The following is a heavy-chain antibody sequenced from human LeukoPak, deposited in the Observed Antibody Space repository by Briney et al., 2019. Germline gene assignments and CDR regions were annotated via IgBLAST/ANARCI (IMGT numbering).Heavy chain of an antibody. Sequence: PGGSLRLSCVASGFTFSAHWMSWVRQAPGKGLEWVAVISYDGSNKSYADSVKGRFTISRDNSKNTLYLQMNSLRAEDTAVYYCARMGRDIVVVPAAKMTRYYYYGMDVWGQGTTVTVSS. J-gene: IGHJ6*02. CDR1: GFTFSAHW. D-gene: IGHD2-2*01. CDR3: ARMGRDIVVVPAAKMTRYYYYGMDV. CDR2: ISYDGSNK. V-gene: IGHV3-30-3*01.